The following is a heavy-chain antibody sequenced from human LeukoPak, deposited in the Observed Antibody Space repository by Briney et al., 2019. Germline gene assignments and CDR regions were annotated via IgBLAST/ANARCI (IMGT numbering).Heavy chain of an antibody. CDR3: ARAYGSGKKGAFDI. V-gene: IGHV1-69*15. J-gene: IGHJ3*02. D-gene: IGHD3-10*01. Sequence: GASVKVSCKASGGTFDRYVISWVRQAPGQGLEWMGRFIRIFNSAKYAQKFQGRVTITADESTSTAYMELTSLRSDDTAVYYCARAYGSGKKGAFDIWGRGTMVTVSS. CDR2: FIRIFNSA. CDR1: GGTFDRYV.